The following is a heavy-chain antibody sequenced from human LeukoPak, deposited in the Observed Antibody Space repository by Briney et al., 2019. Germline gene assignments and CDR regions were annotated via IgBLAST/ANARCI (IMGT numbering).Heavy chain of an antibody. CDR3: ARDKDYYGSGTKDWFDP. CDR1: GYTFTGYY. V-gene: IGHV1-2*02. CDR2: INPNSGGT. Sequence: ASVKVSCKASGYTFTGYYMHWVRQAPGQGLEWMGWINPNSGGTNYAQKLQGRVTMTTDTSTSTAYMELRSLRSDDTAVYYCARDKDYYGSGTKDWFDPWGQGTLVTVSS. J-gene: IGHJ5*02. D-gene: IGHD3-10*01.